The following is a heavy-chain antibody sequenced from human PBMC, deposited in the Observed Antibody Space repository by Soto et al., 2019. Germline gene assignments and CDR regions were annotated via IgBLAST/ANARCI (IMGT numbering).Heavy chain of an antibody. CDR1: GFTFSSYG. Sequence: QVQLVESGGGVVQPGRSLRLSCAASGFTFSSYGMHWVRQAPGKGLEWVAVIWYDGSNKYYADSVKGRFTISRDNSKNTLYLQMNSLRAEDTAVYCCARDGYSGWYRILGYWGQGTLVTVSS. J-gene: IGHJ4*02. D-gene: IGHD6-19*01. V-gene: IGHV3-33*01. CDR3: ARDGYSGWYRILGY. CDR2: IWYDGSNK.